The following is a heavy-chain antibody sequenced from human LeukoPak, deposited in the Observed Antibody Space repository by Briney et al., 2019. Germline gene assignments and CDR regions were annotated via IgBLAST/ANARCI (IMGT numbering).Heavy chain of an antibody. CDR1: GFTVSSNY. Sequence: PGGSLRLSCAASGFTVSSNYMSWVRQAPGKGLEWVSVIYSGGSTYYADSVKGRFTISRDNSKNTLYLQMNSLRAEDTAVYYCAREPHSNYYYYGMDVWGQGTTVTVSS. V-gene: IGHV3-66*01. J-gene: IGHJ6*02. CDR3: AREPHSNYYYYGMDV. D-gene: IGHD4-11*01. CDR2: IYSGGST.